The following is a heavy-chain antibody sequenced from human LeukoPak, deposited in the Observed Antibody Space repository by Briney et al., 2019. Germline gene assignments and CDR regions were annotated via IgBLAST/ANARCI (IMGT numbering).Heavy chain of an antibody. Sequence: PGGSLRLSCAASGFTVSSNYMSWVRQAPGKGLEWVSVIYSGGSTYYADSVKGRFTISRDNSKNTLYLQMNSLRAEDTAVYYCVSEDYGGNSGFDYWGQGTLVTVSS. CDR1: GFTVSSNY. D-gene: IGHD4-23*01. V-gene: IGHV3-66*01. CDR2: IYSGGST. J-gene: IGHJ4*02. CDR3: VSEDYGGNSGFDY.